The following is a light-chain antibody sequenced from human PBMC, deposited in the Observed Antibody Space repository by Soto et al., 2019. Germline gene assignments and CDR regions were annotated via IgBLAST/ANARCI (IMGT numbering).Light chain of an antibody. J-gene: IGKJ5*01. V-gene: IGKV2-30*02. CDR3: MQATHWPIT. CDR1: QSLVHSDGIAY. Sequence: DVVMTQSPLSLPVTLGQPASISCRSNQSLVHSDGIAYFSWFQQRPGRSPRRLIDKVSNRDSGVPARFSGSGSGTDFALKISRVEADDVGVYYCMQATHWPITVGQGTRLEIK. CDR2: KVS.